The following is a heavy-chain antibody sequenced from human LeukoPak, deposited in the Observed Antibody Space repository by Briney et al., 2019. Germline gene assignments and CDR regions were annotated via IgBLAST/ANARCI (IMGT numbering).Heavy chain of an antibody. D-gene: IGHD3-22*01. Sequence: PGGSLRLSCAASGFTFSSYWMSWVRQAPGKGLEWVANIKQDGSEKYYVDSVKGRFTISRDNAKNSLYLQMNSLRAEDTAVYYCARGSNKWLHTKNYYYYYMDVWGKGTTVTVSS. J-gene: IGHJ6*03. CDR2: IKQDGSEK. CDR1: GFTFSSYW. V-gene: IGHV3-7*01. CDR3: ARGSNKWLHTKNYYYYYMDV.